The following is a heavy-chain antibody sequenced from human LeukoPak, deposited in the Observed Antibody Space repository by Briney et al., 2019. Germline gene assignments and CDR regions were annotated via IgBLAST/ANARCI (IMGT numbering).Heavy chain of an antibody. D-gene: IGHD1-14*01. CDR3: AREILGGFNPGAY. Sequence: TSETLSLTCTVSLDSTTINFWSCVCQPPRKGLEWIGEIHRSGSPHYNPSLQSLVTISIDRSRNQIVLELSSVTAADTAVYYCAREILGGFNPGAYWGQGTLVTVSS. J-gene: IGHJ4*02. CDR2: IHRSGSP. V-gene: IGHV4-4*02. CDR1: LDSTTINF.